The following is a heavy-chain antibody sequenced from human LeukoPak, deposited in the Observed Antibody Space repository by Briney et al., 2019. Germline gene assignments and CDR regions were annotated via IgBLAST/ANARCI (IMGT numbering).Heavy chain of an antibody. V-gene: IGHV1-2*02. D-gene: IGHD6-13*01. CDR1: GYTFTGYY. CDR3: ARVPYSSSWYYFDY. J-gene: IGHJ4*02. CDR2: INPNNGGT. Sequence: ASVKVSCKASGYTFTGYYMHWVRQAPGQGLEWMGWINPNNGGTNYAQKFQGRVTMTRDTSISTAYMELSRLRSDDTAVYYCARVPYSSSWYYFDYWGQGTLVTVSS.